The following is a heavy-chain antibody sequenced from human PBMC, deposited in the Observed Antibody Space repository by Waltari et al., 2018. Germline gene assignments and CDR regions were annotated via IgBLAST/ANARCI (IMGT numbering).Heavy chain of an antibody. Sequence: QVQLQESGPGLVKPSQTLSLTCTVSGGSISSGDYYWSWIRQPPGKGLEWIGYIYYSGSTYYNPSLKSRVTISVDTSKNQFSLKLSSVTAADTAVYYCARDSKRYCSGGSCPVDYWGQGTLVTVSS. CDR3: ARDSKRYCSGGSCPVDY. V-gene: IGHV4-30-4*08. J-gene: IGHJ4*02. CDR1: GGSISSGDYY. CDR2: IYYSGST. D-gene: IGHD2-15*01.